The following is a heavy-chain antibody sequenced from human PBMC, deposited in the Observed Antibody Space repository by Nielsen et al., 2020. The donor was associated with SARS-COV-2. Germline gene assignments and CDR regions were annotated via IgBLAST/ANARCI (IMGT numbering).Heavy chain of an antibody. V-gene: IGHV1-2*06. J-gene: IGHJ5*02. D-gene: IGHD6-19*01. CDR1: GYTFTGYY. CDR3: ARGAQQWLADS. CDR2: INPNSGDT. Sequence: ASVKVSCKASGYTFTGYYMHWVRQAPGQGLEWMGRINPNSGDTNYAQKFQGRVTTTRDMSVNTAYMELSGLTSDDTAVYYCARGAQQWLADSWGQGTLVTVSS.